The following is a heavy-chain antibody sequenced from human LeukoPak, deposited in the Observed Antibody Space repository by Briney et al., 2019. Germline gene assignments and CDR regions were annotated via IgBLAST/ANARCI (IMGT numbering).Heavy chain of an antibody. J-gene: IGHJ5*02. D-gene: IGHD5-24*01. CDR2: IYTSGST. CDR1: GGSISSGSYY. V-gene: IGHV4-61*02. CDR3: ARDNSVRDEAWWFNP. Sequence: PSQTLSLTCTVSGGSISSGSYYWSWIRQPAGKGLEWIGRIYTSGSTNYNPSLKSRVTFSVHTSKNQFSLMLTSVTAADTAVYYCARDNSVRDEAWWFNPWGQGTLVTVSS.